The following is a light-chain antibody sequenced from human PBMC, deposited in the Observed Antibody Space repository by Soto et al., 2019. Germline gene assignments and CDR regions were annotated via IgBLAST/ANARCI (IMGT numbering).Light chain of an antibody. V-gene: IGKV3-11*01. J-gene: IGKJ2*01. CDR1: QSVSSY. CDR2: DAS. Sequence: EIVLTQSPATLSLSPGERATLSCRASQSVSSYLAWYQQKPGQAPRLLIYDASNRATGIPARFSGSGSGTDFTLTISSLEPEDFAVYYCQQRSNWPSYTFGQGTKGDIK. CDR3: QQRSNWPSYT.